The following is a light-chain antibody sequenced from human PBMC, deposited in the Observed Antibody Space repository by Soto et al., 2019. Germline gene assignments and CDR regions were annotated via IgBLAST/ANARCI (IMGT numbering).Light chain of an antibody. CDR1: ESVNHN. CDR3: QQYNNWPPNT. Sequence: DRVMKQSPATLSASPGESTTLSCRSSESVNHNLAWYQQKPGQPPRLLIYGASSRAPGVPARFSGSGTGTEFTLTISSLKYEDFAVYYCQQYNNWPPNTFGQGTRLEMK. V-gene: IGKV3-15*01. J-gene: IGKJ5*01. CDR2: GAS.